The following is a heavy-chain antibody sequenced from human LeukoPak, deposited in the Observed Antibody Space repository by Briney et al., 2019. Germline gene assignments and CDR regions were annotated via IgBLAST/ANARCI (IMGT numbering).Heavy chain of an antibody. D-gene: IGHD3-10*01. CDR1: GYTLTELS. CDR3: ATVGGFRGVIIGPRPAPYYFDY. J-gene: IGHJ4*02. Sequence: ASVTVSCTVSGYTLTELSMHWVRQAPGKGLEWMGGFDPEDGETIYAQKFQGRVTMTEDTSTDTAYMELSSLRSEDTAVYYCATVGGFRGVIIGPRPAPYYFDYWGQGTLVTVSS. V-gene: IGHV1-24*01. CDR2: FDPEDGET.